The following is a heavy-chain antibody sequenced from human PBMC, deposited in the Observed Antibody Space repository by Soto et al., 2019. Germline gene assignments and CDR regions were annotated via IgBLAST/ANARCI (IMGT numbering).Heavy chain of an antibody. J-gene: IGHJ5*02. V-gene: IGHV4-4*07. CDR1: GGYIISHG. Sequence: LSWTVAGGYIISHGGSWIRQPAGKGLEWIGRIYTSGSTNYNPSLKSRVTMSVDTSKNQFSLKLSSVTAADTAVYYCARESGGDYVSWGQGTFVTVSS. CDR2: IYTSGST. D-gene: IGHD2-21*02. CDR3: ARESGGDYVS.